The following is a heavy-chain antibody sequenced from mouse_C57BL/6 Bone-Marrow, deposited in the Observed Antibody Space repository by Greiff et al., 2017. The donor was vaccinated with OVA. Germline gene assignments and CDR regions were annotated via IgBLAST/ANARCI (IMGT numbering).Heavy chain of an antibody. V-gene: IGHV12-3*01. D-gene: IGHD2-2*01. CDR3: AGDRGYGYFFAY. J-gene: IGHJ3*01. Sequence: QVQLQQSGPGLVKPSQSLFLTCSITGFPITSGYYWIWIRQSPGKPLEWMGYITHSGETFYNPSLQSPISITRETSKNQFFLQLNSVTTEDTAMYYCAGDRGYGYFFAYWGQGTLVTVSA. CDR1: GFPITSGYY. CDR2: ITHSGET.